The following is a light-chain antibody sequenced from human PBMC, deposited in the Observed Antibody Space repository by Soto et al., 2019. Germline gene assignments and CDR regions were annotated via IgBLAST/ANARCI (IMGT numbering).Light chain of an antibody. V-gene: IGKV3-20*01. CDR3: QQYGSSPRIT. Sequence: ENVLTQSQGSLSLSPRDRAPLSCRVLQSVSNNYLAWYQQKPGQAPRLLIYAASSRATGIPDRFSGSVSGTDFTLTISRLEPEDFAVYYCQQYGSSPRITFGPGTKVDI. J-gene: IGKJ3*01. CDR2: AAS. CDR1: QSVSNNY.